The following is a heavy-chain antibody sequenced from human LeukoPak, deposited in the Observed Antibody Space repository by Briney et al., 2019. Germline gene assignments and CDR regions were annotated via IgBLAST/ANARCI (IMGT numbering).Heavy chain of an antibody. Sequence: PGGSLRLSCAASGFTFSSYAMSWVRQAAGKGLEWVSGFSVSGGITFYADSVKGRFTISRDNSKNTLYLQMNSLRAEDTAVYYCAKPWRYYGDYGYYFDYWGQGTLVTVSS. V-gene: IGHV3-23*01. CDR1: GFTFSSYA. CDR2: FSVSGGIT. J-gene: IGHJ4*02. CDR3: AKPWRYYGDYGYYFDY. D-gene: IGHD4-17*01.